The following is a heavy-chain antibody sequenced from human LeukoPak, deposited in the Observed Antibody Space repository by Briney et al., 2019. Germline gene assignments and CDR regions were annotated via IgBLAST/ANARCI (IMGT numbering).Heavy chain of an antibody. J-gene: IGHJ4*02. D-gene: IGHD5-24*01. CDR2: IYYSGST. V-gene: IGHV4-59*01. CDR1: GGSISSYY. Sequence: SETLSLTCTVSGGSISSYYWSWIRQPPGKGLEWIGYIYYSGSTNYNPSLKSRVTISVDTSKNQFSLKLSSVTAADTAVYYCAREGDGYNPSFDYWCQGTLVTVSS. CDR3: AREGDGYNPSFDY.